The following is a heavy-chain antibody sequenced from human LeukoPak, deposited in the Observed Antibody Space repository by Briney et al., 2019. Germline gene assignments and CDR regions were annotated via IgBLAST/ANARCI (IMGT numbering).Heavy chain of an antibody. CDR1: GGTFSSYA. CDR2: IIPILGIA. Sequence: ASVKVFCKASGGTFSSYAISWVRQAPGQGLEWMGRIIPILGIANYAQKFQGRVTITADKSASTAYMELSSLRSEDTAVYYCATIAAAGSRRDYWGQGTLVTVSS. D-gene: IGHD6-13*01. CDR3: ATIAAAGSRRDY. V-gene: IGHV1-69*04. J-gene: IGHJ4*02.